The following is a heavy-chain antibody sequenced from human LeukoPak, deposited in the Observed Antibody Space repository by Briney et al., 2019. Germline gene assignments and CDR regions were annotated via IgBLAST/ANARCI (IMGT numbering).Heavy chain of an antibody. CDR2: ISWSSGNI. D-gene: IGHD5-12*01. CDR3: ARDAWRRAFNYGMDV. CDR1: GFTFYDYA. J-gene: IGHJ6*02. V-gene: IGHV3-9*01. Sequence: GRSLRLSCAASGFTFYDYAMHWVRQAPGKGLEWVAGISWSSGNIGYADSVKGRFTISRDNAENSLHLEMNSLRHEDTAVYFCARDAWRRAFNYGMDVWGQGTTVAVSS.